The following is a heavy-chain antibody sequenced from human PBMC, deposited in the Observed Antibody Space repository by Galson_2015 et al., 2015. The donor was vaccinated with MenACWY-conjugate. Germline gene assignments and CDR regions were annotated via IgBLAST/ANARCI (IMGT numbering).Heavy chain of an antibody. D-gene: IGHD6-13*01. CDR1: GFTFSNYA. CDR2: STGGNT. J-gene: IGHJ4*02. Sequence: SLRLSCAASGFTFSNYAMNWVRQAPGKGLEWVSSSTGGNTYYAESVKGRFTISRDNSKNTLYVQMNSLRAEDTAVYYCAKGSAKAGYYLDAWGQGTLVTVSP. V-gene: IGHV3-23*01. CDR3: AKGSAKAGYYLDA.